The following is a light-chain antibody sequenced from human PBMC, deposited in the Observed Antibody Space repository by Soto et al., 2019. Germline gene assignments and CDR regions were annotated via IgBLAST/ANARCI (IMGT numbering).Light chain of an antibody. CDR3: QQRSKWPIT. V-gene: IGKV3-11*01. CDR1: QSVSRY. Sequence: ETVLTQFPATLSLSPGERATLSCRARQSVSRYLAWYHQTPGQAPRLIINDASNRATGIPARFSGSGSGTDFTLTISSLETADFAVDDCQQRSKWPITFGQGTRLESK. J-gene: IGKJ5*01. CDR2: DAS.